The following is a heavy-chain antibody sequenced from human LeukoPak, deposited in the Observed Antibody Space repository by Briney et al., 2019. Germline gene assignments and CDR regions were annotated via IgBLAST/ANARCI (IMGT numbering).Heavy chain of an antibody. CDR3: ARIDLGIAAAGSYYFDY. V-gene: IGHV3-21*01. Sequence: GGSLGLSCAASGFTFSSYSMNWVRQAPGKGLEWVSSISSSSSYIYYADSVKGRFTISRDNAKNSLYLQMNSLRAEDTAVYYCARIDLGIAAAGSYYFDYWGQATLVTVSS. CDR2: ISSSSSYI. D-gene: IGHD6-13*01. J-gene: IGHJ4*02. CDR1: GFTFSSYS.